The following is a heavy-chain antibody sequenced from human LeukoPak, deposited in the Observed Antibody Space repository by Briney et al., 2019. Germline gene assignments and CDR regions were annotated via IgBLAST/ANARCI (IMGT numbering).Heavy chain of an antibody. V-gene: IGHV4-59*13. Sequence: TSSETLSLTCTVSGGSISSYYWSWIRQPPGKGLDWIGYIYYTGSTNYNPSLKSRVTLSVDTSKNQFSLKLSSVTAADTAVYYCARSGRGLATRFDPWGQGILVTVSS. CDR2: IYYTGST. CDR3: ARSGRGLATRFDP. CDR1: GGSISSYY. J-gene: IGHJ5*02. D-gene: IGHD1-26*01.